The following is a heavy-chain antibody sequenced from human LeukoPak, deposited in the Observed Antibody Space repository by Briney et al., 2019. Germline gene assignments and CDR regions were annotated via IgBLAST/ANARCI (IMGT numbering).Heavy chain of an antibody. D-gene: IGHD1-26*01. CDR3: ARVLPGGGGSPDY. CDR1: DASISSTDW. V-gene: IGHV4-4*02. J-gene: IGHJ4*02. CDR2: IYHGGST. Sequence: SGTLSLTCAVSDASISSTDWWSWVRQPPGKGLEWIGQIYHGGSTNFNPSLKSRVTMSVDKSKNQFSLKLSSVTAADTAVYYCARVLPGGGGSPDYWGQGTLVTVSS.